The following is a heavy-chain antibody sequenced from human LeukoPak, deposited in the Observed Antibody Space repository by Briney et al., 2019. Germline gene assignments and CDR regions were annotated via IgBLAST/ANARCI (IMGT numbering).Heavy chain of an antibody. CDR1: GFTFSNYS. Sequence: GGSLRLSCAASGFTFSNYSMNWVRQAPGKGLEWVSSISSTSSYIYYADSVKGRFTISRDNAKNSLYLQMNSLRADDTAVYYCARLQYCSGGSCYSGGSLDYWGQGTLVTVSS. CDR3: ARLQYCSGGSCYSGGSLDY. D-gene: IGHD2-15*01. J-gene: IGHJ4*02. CDR2: ISSTSSYI. V-gene: IGHV3-21*01.